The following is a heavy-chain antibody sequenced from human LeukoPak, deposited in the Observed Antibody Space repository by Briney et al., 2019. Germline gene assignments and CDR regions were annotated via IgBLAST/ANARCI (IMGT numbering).Heavy chain of an antibody. V-gene: IGHV3-49*04. CDR1: GFTFGDYA. J-gene: IGHJ4*02. D-gene: IGHD4-17*01. Sequence: GGSLRLSCTASGFTFGDYAMSRVRQAPGKGLEWVGFIRSKAYGGTTEYAASVKGRFTISRDDSKSIAYLQMNSLKTEDTAVYYCTRTGTTVTLYYFDYWGQGTLVTVSS. CDR3: TRTGTTVTLYYFDY. CDR2: IRSKAYGGTT.